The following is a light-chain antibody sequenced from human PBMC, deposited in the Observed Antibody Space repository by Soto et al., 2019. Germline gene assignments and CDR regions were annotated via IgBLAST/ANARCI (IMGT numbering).Light chain of an antibody. CDR2: GNS. CDR1: SSNIGAGYD. Sequence: QSVLTQPPSVSGAPGQRVTISCTGSSSNIGAGYDVHWYQQLPGTAAKLLIYGNSNRPSGVPDRFSGSKSGISASLAITGLQAEDEADYYCQSYDSSLSGYVFVTGTKVTVL. CDR3: QSYDSSLSGYV. V-gene: IGLV1-40*01. J-gene: IGLJ1*01.